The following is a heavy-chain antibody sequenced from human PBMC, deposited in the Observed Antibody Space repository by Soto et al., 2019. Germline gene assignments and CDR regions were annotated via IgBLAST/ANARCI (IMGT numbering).Heavy chain of an antibody. CDR3: ARLKEVVNYSSYYYGMDV. Sequence: QVQLVQSGAEVKKPGASVKVSCKASGYTFTSYGISWVRQAPGQGLEWMGWSSAYNGNTNYAQKRQGRVTMTTDTSTSTAYMELRSLGSDDTAVYYCARLKEVVNYSSYYYGMDVCGHGTTVTVSS. V-gene: IGHV1-18*01. J-gene: IGHJ6*02. CDR2: SSAYNGNT. D-gene: IGHD3-22*01. CDR1: GYTFTSYG.